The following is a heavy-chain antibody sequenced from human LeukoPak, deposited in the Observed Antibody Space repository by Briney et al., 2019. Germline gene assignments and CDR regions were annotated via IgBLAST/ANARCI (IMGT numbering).Heavy chain of an antibody. D-gene: IGHD3-10*01. J-gene: IGHJ4*02. CDR3: AADPYYGSGSSDY. CDR1: GFTFTTSA. CDR2: IVVGSGKT. V-gene: IGHV1-58*01. Sequence: ASVKVSCKASGFTFTTSAVQWVRQARGRRLEWIGWIVVGSGKTDYAQKFQERVTITRDMSTSTAYMELSSLRSEDTAVYYCAADPYYGSGSSDYWGQGTLVTVSS.